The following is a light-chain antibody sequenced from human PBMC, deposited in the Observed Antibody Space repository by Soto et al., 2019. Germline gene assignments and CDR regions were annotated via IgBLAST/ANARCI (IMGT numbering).Light chain of an antibody. CDR2: SAS. J-gene: IGKJ1*01. CDR1: QGINNY. V-gene: IGKV1-27*01. Sequence: DIQMTQSPSSLSASVGDSVTITCRASQGINNYLAWYQQKPGKVPVLLIYSASTLKSGVPSRFSGRGAGTDFTLTISSLQPEDFATYYCQQFYITPWTFGQGTKVDI. CDR3: QQFYITPWT.